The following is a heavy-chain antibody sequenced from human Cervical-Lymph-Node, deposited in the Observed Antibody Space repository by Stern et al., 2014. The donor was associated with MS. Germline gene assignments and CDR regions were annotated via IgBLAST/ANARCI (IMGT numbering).Heavy chain of an antibody. CDR1: GFTFSSYA. J-gene: IGHJ4*02. D-gene: IGHD3-10*01. CDR2: ISGSGIAT. V-gene: IGHV3-23*04. CDR3: AKNPLPRYASGTYFDF. Sequence: QLVQSGGGLVQPGGSLRLSCAASGFTFSSYAMSWVRQAPGKGLEWLSAISGSGIATYYAGSVKGRVTIFRDKSKNPLYLQMNSLRAEDTAVYYCAKNPLPRYASGTYFDFWGQGNLVTVSS.